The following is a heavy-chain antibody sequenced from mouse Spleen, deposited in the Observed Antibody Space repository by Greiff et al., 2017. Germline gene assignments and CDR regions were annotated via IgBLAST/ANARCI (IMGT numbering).Heavy chain of an antibody. J-gene: IGHJ2*01. V-gene: IGHV1-76*01. CDR2: IYPGSGNT. D-gene: IGHD2-4*01. CDR1: GYTFTDYY. CDR3: ARGDYAYFDY. Sequence: QVQLKESGAELVRPGASVKLSCKASGYTFTDYYINWVKQRPGQGLEWIARIYPGSGNTYYNEKFKGKATLTAEKSSSTAYMQLSSLTSEDSAVYFCARGDYAYFDYWGQGTTLTVSS.